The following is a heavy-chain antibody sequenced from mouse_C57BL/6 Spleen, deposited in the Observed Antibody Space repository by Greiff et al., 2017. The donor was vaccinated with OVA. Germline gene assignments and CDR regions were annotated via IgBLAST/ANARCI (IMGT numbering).Heavy chain of an antibody. CDR1: GYAFSSSW. CDR2: IYPGDGDT. CDR3: AREGLRRDWYFDV. D-gene: IGHD2-2*01. Sequence: VQVVESGPELVKPGASVKISCKASGYAFSSSWMNWVKQRPGKGLEWIGRIYPGDGDTNYNGKFKGKATLTADKSSSTAYMQLSSLTSEDSAVYFCAREGLRRDWYFDVWGTGTTVTVSS. V-gene: IGHV1-82*01. J-gene: IGHJ1*03.